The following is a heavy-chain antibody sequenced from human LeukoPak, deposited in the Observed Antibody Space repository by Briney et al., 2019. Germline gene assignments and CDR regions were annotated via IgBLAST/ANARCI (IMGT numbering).Heavy chain of an antibody. CDR2: VRGSGGST. CDR1: GFTFNYDA. Sequence: PGGSLRLSCAASGFTFNYDAISWVRQAPGKGLEWVSSVRGSGGSTYYSDSVRGRFTISRDISKNTVYLQMNSLRAEDTAMYYCARDDKGDFYFDYWGQGTLVTVSS. CDR3: ARDDKGDFYFDY. V-gene: IGHV3-23*01. D-gene: IGHD3-16*01. J-gene: IGHJ4*02.